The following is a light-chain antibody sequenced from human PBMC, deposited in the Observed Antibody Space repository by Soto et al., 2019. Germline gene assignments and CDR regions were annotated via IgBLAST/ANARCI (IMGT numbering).Light chain of an antibody. CDR2: GAS. CDR3: EQYNNWPPRYT. J-gene: IGKJ2*01. CDR1: QSVSSN. Sequence: EIVMTQSPATLSVSPGERATLSCRASQSVSSNLAWYQQKPGQAPRLLIYGASTRATGIPARLSGSGSGTEFTLTMSSLQSEDFAVYYCEQYNNWPPRYTFGQGTKLEIK. V-gene: IGKV3-15*01.